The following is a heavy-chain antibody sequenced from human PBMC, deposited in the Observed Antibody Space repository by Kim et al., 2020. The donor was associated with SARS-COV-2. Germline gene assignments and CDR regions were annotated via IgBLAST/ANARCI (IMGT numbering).Heavy chain of an antibody. J-gene: IGHJ4*02. CDR3: ARTKSYYYDSSGSHGSKYYFDY. CDR1: GFTFSSYA. D-gene: IGHD3-22*01. CDR2: ISYDGSNK. V-gene: IGHV3-30*04. Sequence: GGSLRLSCAASGFTFSSYAMHWVRQAPGKGLEWVAVISYDGSNKYYADSVKGRFTISRDNSKNTLYLQMNSLRAEDTAVYYCARTKSYYYDSSGSHGSKYYFDYWGQGTLVTVSS.